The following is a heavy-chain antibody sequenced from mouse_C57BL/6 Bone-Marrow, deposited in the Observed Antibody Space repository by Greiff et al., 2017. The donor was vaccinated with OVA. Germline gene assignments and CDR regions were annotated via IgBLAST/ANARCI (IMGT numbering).Heavy chain of an antibody. D-gene: IGHD1-1*01. CDR2: IRNKANGYTT. CDR1: GFTFTDYY. CDR3: ARLGYYYGSSYDYAMDY. J-gene: IGHJ4*01. Sequence: EVQLQESGGGLVQPGGSLSLSCAASGFTFTDYYMSWVRQPPGKALEWLGFIRNKANGYTTEYSASVKGRFTISRDNSQSILYLQMNALRAEDSATYYCARLGYYYGSSYDYAMDYWGQGTSVTVSS. V-gene: IGHV7-3*01.